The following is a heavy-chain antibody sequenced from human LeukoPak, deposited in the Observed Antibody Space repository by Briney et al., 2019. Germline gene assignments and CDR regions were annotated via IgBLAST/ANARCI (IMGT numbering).Heavy chain of an antibody. D-gene: IGHD2-2*03. Sequence: PGGSLRLSCAASGFTFSTYGMSWVRQAPGKGLEWVSVIYSGGSTYYADSVKGRFTISRDNSKNTLYLQMNSLRAEDTAVYYCAREMDSWGQGTLVTVSS. V-gene: IGHV3-53*01. CDR1: GFTFSTYG. CDR3: AREMDS. J-gene: IGHJ4*02. CDR2: IYSGGST.